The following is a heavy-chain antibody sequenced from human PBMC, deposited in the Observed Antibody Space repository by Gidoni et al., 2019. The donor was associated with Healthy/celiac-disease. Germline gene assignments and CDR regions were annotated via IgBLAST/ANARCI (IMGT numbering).Heavy chain of an antibody. D-gene: IGHD3-3*01. CDR1: GFPFSSYA. J-gene: IGHJ4*02. CDR2: ISYDGSNK. V-gene: IGHV3-30*01. Sequence: QVQLVESGGGVVQPGRSLRLSCAASGFPFSSYAMHWVRQAPGKGLELVAVISYDGSNKYYADSVKGRFTISRDNSKNTLYLQMNSLRAEDTAVYYCARDPYYDFWSGYSHYFDYWGQGTLVPVSS. CDR3: ARDPYYDFWSGYSHYFDY.